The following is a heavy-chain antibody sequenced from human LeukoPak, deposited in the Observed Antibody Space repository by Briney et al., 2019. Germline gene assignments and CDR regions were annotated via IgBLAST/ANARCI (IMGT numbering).Heavy chain of an antibody. D-gene: IGHD1-1*01. V-gene: IGHV1-69*01. CDR3: ARMNYPYNWNDGEPDFDY. J-gene: IGHJ4*02. Sequence: GSSVKVSCKASGGTFSSYAISWVRQAPGQGLEWMGGIIPILGTANYAQKFQGRVTITADESTSTAYMELSSLRSEDTAVYYCARMNYPYNWNDGEPDFDYWGQGTLVTVSS. CDR1: GGTFSSYA. CDR2: IIPILGTA.